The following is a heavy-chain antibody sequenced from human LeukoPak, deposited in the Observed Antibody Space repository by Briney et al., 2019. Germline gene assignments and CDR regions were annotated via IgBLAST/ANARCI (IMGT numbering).Heavy chain of an antibody. CDR2: IYYSGST. CDR3: ARWGSGSHVNAFDI. Sequence: PSQTLSLTCTVSGGSISSGGYYWSWIRQHPGKGLEWIGYIYYSGSTYYNPSLKSRVTISVDTSKNQFSLKLSSVTAADTAVYYCARWGSGSHVNAFDIWGQGTMVTVSS. V-gene: IGHV4-31*03. D-gene: IGHD3-10*01. CDR1: GGSISSGGYY. J-gene: IGHJ3*02.